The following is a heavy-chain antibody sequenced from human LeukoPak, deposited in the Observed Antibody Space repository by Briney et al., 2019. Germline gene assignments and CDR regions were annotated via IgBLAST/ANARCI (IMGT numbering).Heavy chain of an antibody. J-gene: IGHJ4*02. CDR3: ARGRGGATTYFDY. CDR1: GFTFSSYE. D-gene: IGHD1-26*01. CDR2: ISSSSSTI. V-gene: IGHV3-48*03. Sequence: GGSLRLSCAASGFTFSSYEMNWVRQAPGKGLEWVSYISSSSSTIYYADSVKGRFTISRDNAKNSLYLQMNSLRAEDTAVYYCARGRGGATTYFDYWGQGTLVTVSS.